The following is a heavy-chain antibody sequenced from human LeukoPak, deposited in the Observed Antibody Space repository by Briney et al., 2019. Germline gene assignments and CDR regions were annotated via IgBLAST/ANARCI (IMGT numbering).Heavy chain of an antibody. Sequence: GASVKVSCKASGGTFSNYATRWVRQAPGQGLEWMGGIIPIFGTTSYAQKFQGRVTITTDESTSTAYMELSSLGSDDTAVYYCARDEGVVFVGRNWGQGTLVIVSS. V-gene: IGHV1-69*05. J-gene: IGHJ1*01. CDR3: ARDEGVVFVGRN. D-gene: IGHD2-8*02. CDR1: GGTFSNYA. CDR2: IIPIFGTT.